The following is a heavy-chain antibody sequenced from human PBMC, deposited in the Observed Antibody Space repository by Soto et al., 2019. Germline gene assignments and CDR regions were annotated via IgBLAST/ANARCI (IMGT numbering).Heavy chain of an antibody. CDR2: ISDSNGKT. D-gene: IGHD6-19*01. CDR1: GYMFDNYG. J-gene: IGHJ4*02. CDR3: ARDGTYTSGWFFDY. Sequence: QVQLVQSGGEVKKSGASVKVSCKASGYMFDNYGMSWVRQAPGQGLEWMGWISDSNGKTEYAQKCQCRVTMTTETSTTTVYMELGSLRSDDTAVYFCARDGTYTSGWFFDYWGQGTLVSVPS. V-gene: IGHV1-18*01.